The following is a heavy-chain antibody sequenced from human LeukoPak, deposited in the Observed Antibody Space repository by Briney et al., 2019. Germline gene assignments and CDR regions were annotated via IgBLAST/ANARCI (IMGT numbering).Heavy chain of an antibody. Sequence: PPGGSLRLSCAASGFTFDDYAMHWVRQAPGKGLEWVSGISWNSGSIGYADSVKGRFTISRDNAKNSLYLQMNSLRAEDTALYYCAKELVPVSIWFGELGWWGQGTLVTVSS. CDR1: GFTFDDYA. V-gene: IGHV3-9*01. CDR3: AKELVPVSIWFGELGW. CDR2: ISWNSGSI. D-gene: IGHD3-10*01. J-gene: IGHJ4*02.